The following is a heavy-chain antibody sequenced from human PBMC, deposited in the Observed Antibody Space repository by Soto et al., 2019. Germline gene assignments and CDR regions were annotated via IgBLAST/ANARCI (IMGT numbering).Heavy chain of an antibody. V-gene: IGHV4-59*01. Sequence: SETLSLTCTVSGTSISSYYWSWIRQPPGKGPEWIANIHYSGTTNYNPSLASRVTLSVDTSKNQFSLKMTSVTAADRAMYFCARYNSYAIDYWGRGTLVTVSS. CDR3: ARYNSYAIDY. D-gene: IGHD2-8*01. CDR1: GTSISSYY. J-gene: IGHJ4*02. CDR2: IHYSGTT.